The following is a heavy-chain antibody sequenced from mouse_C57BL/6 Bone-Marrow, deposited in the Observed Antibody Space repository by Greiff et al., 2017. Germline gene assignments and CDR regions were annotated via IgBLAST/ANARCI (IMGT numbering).Heavy chain of an antibody. CDR3: ARDHYYGSSYENYAMDY. CDR1: GFTFSDYY. CDR2: INYDGSST. D-gene: IGHD1-1*01. V-gene: IGHV5-16*01. J-gene: IGHJ4*01. Sequence: EVQRVESEGGLVQPGSSMKLSCTASGFTFSDYYMAWVRQVPEKGLEWVANINYDGSSTYYLDSLKSRFIISRDNAKNILYLQMSSLKSEDTATYYCARDHYYGSSYENYAMDYWGQGTSVTVSS.